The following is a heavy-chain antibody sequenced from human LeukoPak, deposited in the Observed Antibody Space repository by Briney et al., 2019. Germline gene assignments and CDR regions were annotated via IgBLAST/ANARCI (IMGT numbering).Heavy chain of an antibody. V-gene: IGHV1-2*02. CDR2: INPNSAGT. Sequence: ASVKVSCKSSGYTFTDYYMHWVRQAPGQGLEWMGWINPNSAGTNYAQKFEGRVTMTRDTSISTAYMELSRLRSDDTAVYYCAREDSGWYVDYWGQGTLVTVSS. J-gene: IGHJ4*02. CDR1: GYTFTDYY. CDR3: AREDSGWYVDY. D-gene: IGHD6-19*01.